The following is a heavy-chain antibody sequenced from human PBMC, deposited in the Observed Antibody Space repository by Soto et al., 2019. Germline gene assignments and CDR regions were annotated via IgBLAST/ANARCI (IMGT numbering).Heavy chain of an antibody. D-gene: IGHD6-19*01. J-gene: IGHJ4*02. CDR3: ASIIAVAAPFGY. V-gene: IGHV4-34*01. Sequence: VQLQQWGAGLLKPSETLSLTCAVYGGSFSGYYWSWIRQPPGKGLEWIGEINHSGSTNYNPSLKSRVTISVDTSKNQFSLKLSSVTAADTAVYYCASIIAVAAPFGYWGQGTLVTVSS. CDR2: INHSGST. CDR1: GGSFSGYY.